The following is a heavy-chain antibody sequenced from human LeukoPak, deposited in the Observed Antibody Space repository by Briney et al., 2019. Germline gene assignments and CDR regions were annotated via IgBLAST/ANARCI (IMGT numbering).Heavy chain of an antibody. CDR1: GFTFSSYW. D-gene: IGHD2-2*01. CDR3: ARGDCSSTSSQTTDAFDI. V-gene: IGHV3-7*01. J-gene: IGHJ3*02. CDR2: IKQDGSEK. Sequence: PGGSLRLSCAASGFTFSSYWMSWVRQAPGKGLEWVANIKQDGSEKYYVDSVKGRFTISRDNAKNSLYLQMNSLRAEDTAVYYCARGDCSSTSSQTTDAFDIWGQGTMVTVSS.